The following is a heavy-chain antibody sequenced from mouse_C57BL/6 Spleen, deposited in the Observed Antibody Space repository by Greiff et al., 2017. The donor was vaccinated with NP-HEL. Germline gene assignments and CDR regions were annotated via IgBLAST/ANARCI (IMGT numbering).Heavy chain of an antibody. CDR3: ARYELGYYLDY. J-gene: IGHJ2*01. CDR1: GFTFTDYY. V-gene: IGHV7-3*01. Sequence: EVQVVESGGGLVQPGGSLSLSCAASGFTFTDYYMSWVRQPPGKALEWLGFIRNKANGYTTEYSASVKGRFTISRDNSQSILYLQMNALRAEDSATYYCARYELGYYLDYWGQGTTLTVSS. D-gene: IGHD2-2*01. CDR2: IRNKANGYTT.